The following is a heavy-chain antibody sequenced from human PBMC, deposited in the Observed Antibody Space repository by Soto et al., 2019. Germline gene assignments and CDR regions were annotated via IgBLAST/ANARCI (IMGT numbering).Heavy chain of an antibody. Sequence: GGSLRLSCGASGLSVSDNYMGWVRQAPGRGLEWVSVMYAGGDTHYADSVKGRFTISRDKSENTLYLQINSLRDEDTGVYFCVSRIPSWVFDYWGLGTLVTVSS. CDR2: MYAGGDT. D-gene: IGHD2-21*01. J-gene: IGHJ4*01. CDR1: GLSVSDNY. V-gene: IGHV3-53*01. CDR3: VSRIPSWVFDY.